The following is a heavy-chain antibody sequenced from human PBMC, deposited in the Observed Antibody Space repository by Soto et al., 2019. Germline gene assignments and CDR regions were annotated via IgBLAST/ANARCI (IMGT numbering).Heavy chain of an antibody. CDR1: GLTFSSYA. V-gene: IGHV3-23*01. CDR3: AIATSATCTGSICYSFDY. CDR2: FTPAPANT. J-gene: IGHJ4*02. Sequence: GGALRLSWVASGLTFSSYAMSWVRQAPGQRLGWLSTFTPAPANTFHADSLKGRFTVSIDSSKNTLSLQMNSLRPEDTALYYCAIATSATCTGSICYSFDYWGQGTLVTVSS. D-gene: IGHD2-21*01.